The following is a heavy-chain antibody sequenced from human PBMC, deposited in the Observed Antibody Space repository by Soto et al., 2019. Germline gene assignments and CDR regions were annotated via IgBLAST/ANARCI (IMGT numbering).Heavy chain of an antibody. CDR2: ISSSSSYI. J-gene: IGHJ5*02. CDR1: GFTFSSYS. V-gene: IGHV3-21*01. CDR3: ARGLYYYDSSGYYSP. Sequence: GGSLRLSCAASGFTFSSYSMNWVRQAPGKGLEWVLSISSSSSYIYYADSVKGRFTISRDNAKNSLYLQMNSLRAEDTAVYYCARGLYYYDSSGYYSPWGQGTLVTVSS. D-gene: IGHD3-22*01.